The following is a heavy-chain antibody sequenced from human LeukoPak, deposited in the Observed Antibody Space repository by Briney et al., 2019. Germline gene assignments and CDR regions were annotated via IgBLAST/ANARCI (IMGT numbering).Heavy chain of an antibody. J-gene: IGHJ4*02. CDR2: YSGST. CDR1: GGSISSSSYY. D-gene: IGHD3-10*01. V-gene: IGHV4-39*01. CDR3: ARSSYGAGSKPYWVDY. Sequence: KPSETLSLTCTVSGGSISSSSYYWAWIRQHPGKGLEYIGSYSGSTYYNPSLKSRVTISVDTSKKQFSLKLSSVTAADTAVYYCARSSYGAGSKPYWVDYWGQGTLVTVSS.